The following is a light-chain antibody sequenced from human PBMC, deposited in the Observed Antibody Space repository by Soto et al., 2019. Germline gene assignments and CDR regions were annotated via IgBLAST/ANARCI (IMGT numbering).Light chain of an antibody. CDR1: LSIVTY. J-gene: IGKJ1*01. V-gene: IGKV1-39*01. CDR2: AAS. Sequence: DIQITQSPSSLSASVGDRVTITCRASLSIVTYLNWYLQKPGKAPKLLIYAASNLQSGVSSRFSGSGSGSDFTLTISSLQPEDFATHFCQQSYSTPPWTFGQGTKVDIK. CDR3: QQSYSTPPWT.